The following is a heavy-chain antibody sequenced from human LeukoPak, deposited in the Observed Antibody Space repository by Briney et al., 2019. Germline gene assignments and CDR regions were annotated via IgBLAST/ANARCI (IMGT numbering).Heavy chain of an antibody. CDR1: GFSVSYQY. Sequence: PGGSLRLSCAASGFSVSYQYMSWLRQAPERGLEWVSLINNGGTTFYADSVKGRFTISRDNSKNTLYLPLDNVRVDDTAVYHCARHSGDAGRQWLETWGRGTQVTVFS. D-gene: IGHD3-10*01. V-gene: IGHV3-66*04. CDR3: ARHSGDAGRQWLET. J-gene: IGHJ5*01. CDR2: INNGGTT.